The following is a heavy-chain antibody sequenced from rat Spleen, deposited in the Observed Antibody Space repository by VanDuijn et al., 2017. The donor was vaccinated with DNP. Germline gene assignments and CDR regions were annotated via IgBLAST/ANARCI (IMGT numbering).Heavy chain of an antibody. Sequence: EVQLVESGGGLVQPGRSLKLSCAGSGFIFSDYNMAWVRQAPKKGLEWVATISYDGSSSYYRDSVKGRFTISRDNAKSTLYLQMNSLRSEDMATYYCVRWNSGHFDYWGQGVMVTVSS. D-gene: IGHD4-3*01. CDR3: VRWNSGHFDY. J-gene: IGHJ2*01. CDR2: ISYDGSSS. CDR1: GFIFSDYN. V-gene: IGHV5-7*01.